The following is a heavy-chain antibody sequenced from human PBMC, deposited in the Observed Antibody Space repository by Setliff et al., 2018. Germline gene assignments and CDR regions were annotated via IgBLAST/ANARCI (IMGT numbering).Heavy chain of an antibody. CDR3: ASGYSYGNY. J-gene: IGHJ4*02. CDR2: IFGGGNT. CDR1: GFTVSGNY. V-gene: IGHV3-66*01. Sequence: LRLSCAASGFTVSGNYMTWVRQAPGKGLEWVSIIFGGGNTYYADSVKDRFTISRDNSKNTLYLQMSSLRAEDTAVYYCASGYSYGNYWGQGTLVTVSS. D-gene: IGHD5-18*01.